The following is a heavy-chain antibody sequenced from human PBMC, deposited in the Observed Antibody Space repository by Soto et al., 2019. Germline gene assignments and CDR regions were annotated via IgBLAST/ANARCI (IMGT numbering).Heavy chain of an antibody. D-gene: IGHD6-13*01. CDR1: GGSISSSNW. J-gene: IGHJ4*02. CDR3: ARKGGAAGDIDY. CDR2: IYHSGST. V-gene: IGHV4-4*02. Sequence: PSETRSLTCAVSGGSISSSNWWSWVRQPPGKGLEWIGEIYHSGSTNYNPSLESRVTISVDKSKNQFSLKLSSVTAADTAVYYCARKGGAAGDIDYWGQGTLVTVSS.